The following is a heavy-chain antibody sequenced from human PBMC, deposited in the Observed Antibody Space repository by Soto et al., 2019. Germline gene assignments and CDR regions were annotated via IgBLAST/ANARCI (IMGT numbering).Heavy chain of an antibody. CDR3: ARDTGYETFDF. Sequence: GVSVQVSCKGSGWTFRRYAIHWVRQAPGPRLEWVGWINADYGNTKSTQKFQNRVTISRDTSANTAYMELNSLTSEDTAVYYCARDTGYETFDFWGQGTLVTVSS. V-gene: IGHV1-3*01. CDR2: INADYGNT. D-gene: IGHD3-9*01. J-gene: IGHJ4*02. CDR1: GWTFRRYA.